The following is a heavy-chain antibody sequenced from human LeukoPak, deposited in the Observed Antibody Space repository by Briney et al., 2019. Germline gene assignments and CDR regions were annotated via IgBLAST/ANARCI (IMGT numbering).Heavy chain of an antibody. V-gene: IGHV1-69*05. CDR2: IIPIFGTA. Sequence: SVQVSCKASRGTFSSYAISWLRQAPGQGLEWMGRIIPIFGTANYAQEFQGRVTITTAESTSTAYMELSCLRSEDTAVYYCARTSGIAALKIYYMDVWGKGTTVTVSS. J-gene: IGHJ6*03. CDR3: ARTSGIAALKIYYMDV. D-gene: IGHD6-13*01. CDR1: RGTFSSYA.